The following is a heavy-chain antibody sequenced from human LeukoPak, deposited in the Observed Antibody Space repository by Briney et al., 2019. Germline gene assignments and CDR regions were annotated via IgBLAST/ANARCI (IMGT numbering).Heavy chain of an antibody. D-gene: IGHD6-19*01. CDR1: GGTFSSYA. CDR2: IIPIFGTA. Sequence: SVTVSCKASGGTFSSYAISWVRQAPGQGLEWMGGIIPIFGTANYAQKFQGRVTITADESTSTAYMELSSLRSEDTAVYYCAREGRGIAVAGTPVWGQGTMVTVSS. J-gene: IGHJ3*01. CDR3: AREGRGIAVAGTPV. V-gene: IGHV1-69*01.